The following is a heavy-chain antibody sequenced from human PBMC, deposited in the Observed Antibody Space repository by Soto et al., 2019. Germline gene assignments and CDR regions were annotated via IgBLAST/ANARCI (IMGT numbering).Heavy chain of an antibody. Sequence: PSEALSLTCTDSGGSISSGSYYWGWIRQPPGKGLEWIGSIYYSGSTYYNPSLKSRVTISVDTSKNQFSLKLSSVTAADTAVYYCARGIAVAGRNWFDPWGQATLVTVSS. CDR1: GGSISSGSYY. CDR2: IYYSGST. J-gene: IGHJ5*02. D-gene: IGHD6-19*01. V-gene: IGHV4-39*01. CDR3: ARGIAVAGRNWFDP.